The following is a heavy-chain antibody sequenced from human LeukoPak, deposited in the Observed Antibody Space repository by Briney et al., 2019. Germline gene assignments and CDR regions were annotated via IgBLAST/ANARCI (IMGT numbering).Heavy chain of an antibody. CDR1: GYTFTGYY. J-gene: IGHJ4*02. Sequence: ASVKVSCKASGYTFTGYYMHWVRQAPGQGLEWMGRIIPIFGTANYAQKFQGRVTITTDESTSTAYMELSSLRSEDTAVYYCAKHAMIVVKPFDYWGQGTLVTVSS. D-gene: IGHD3-22*01. V-gene: IGHV1-69*05. CDR2: IIPIFGTA. CDR3: AKHAMIVVKPFDY.